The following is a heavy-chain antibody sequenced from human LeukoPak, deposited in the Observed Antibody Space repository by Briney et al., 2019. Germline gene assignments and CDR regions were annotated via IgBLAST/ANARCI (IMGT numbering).Heavy chain of an antibody. Sequence: GGSLRLSCAASGFTFSSYAMSWVRQAPGKGLEWVSSISRSGDSTYYADSVKGRFTVSRDNSKNTLYLQMNSLRAEDTAVYYCAKNSGPSDYWGQGTLVTVSS. CDR2: ISRSGDST. CDR3: AKNSGPSDY. V-gene: IGHV3-23*01. J-gene: IGHJ4*02. CDR1: GFTFSSYA.